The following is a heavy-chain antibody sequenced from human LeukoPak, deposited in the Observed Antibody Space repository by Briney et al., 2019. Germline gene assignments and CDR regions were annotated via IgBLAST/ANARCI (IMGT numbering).Heavy chain of an antibody. CDR3: ARVPPSYDYVWGSYRPLGHFDY. J-gene: IGHJ4*02. V-gene: IGHV1-18*01. Sequence: ASVKVSCKASGYTFTSYGISWVRQAPGQGLEWMGWISAYNGNTNYAQKLQGRVTMTTDTSTSTAYMELRSLRSDDTAVYYCARVPPSYDYVWGSYRPLGHFDYWGQGTLVTVSS. CDR1: GYTFTSYG. D-gene: IGHD3-16*02. CDR2: ISAYNGNT.